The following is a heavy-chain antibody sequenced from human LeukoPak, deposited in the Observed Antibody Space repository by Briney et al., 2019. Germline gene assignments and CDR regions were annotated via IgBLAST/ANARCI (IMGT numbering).Heavy chain of an antibody. J-gene: IGHJ4*02. CDR3: ARVIYQLVFDY. Sequence: GGSLRLSCAASGLTVSSNYMSWVRQAPGRGLEWVSVIYAGGRTYYADSVKGRFTISRHNSNNTLYLQMNSLRPEDTAVYYCARVIYQLVFDYWGQETLVSVSS. CDR1: GLTVSSNY. D-gene: IGHD2-2*01. CDR2: IYAGGRT. V-gene: IGHV3-53*04.